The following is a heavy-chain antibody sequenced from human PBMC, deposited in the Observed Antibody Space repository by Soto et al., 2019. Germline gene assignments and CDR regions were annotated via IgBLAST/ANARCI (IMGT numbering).Heavy chain of an antibody. Sequence: QVQLVESGGGVVQPGRSLRLSCAASGFTFSSYGMHWVRQAPGKGLEWVAVIWYDGSNKYYADSVKGRFTISRDNSKNTLYLQMNSLRAEDTAVYYCAREGGLYTLDYYYGMDVWGQGTTVTVSS. CDR2: IWYDGSNK. CDR1: GFTFSSYG. J-gene: IGHJ6*02. V-gene: IGHV3-33*01. CDR3: AREGGLYTLDYYYGMDV. D-gene: IGHD3-16*01.